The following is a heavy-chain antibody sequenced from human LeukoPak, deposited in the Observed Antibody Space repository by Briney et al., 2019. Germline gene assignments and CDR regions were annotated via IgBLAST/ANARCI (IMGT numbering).Heavy chain of an antibody. CDR2: IIPIFGTA. J-gene: IGHJ6*03. D-gene: IGHD6-13*01. Sequence: SVKVSCKASGGAFSSYAISWVRQDPGQGLEWMGGIIPIFGTANYAQKFQGRVTITADESTSTAYMELSSLRSEDTAVYYCASSDESSSLRYYYYMDVWGKGTTVTVSS. V-gene: IGHV1-69*13. CDR3: ASSDESSSLRYYYYMDV. CDR1: GGAFSSYA.